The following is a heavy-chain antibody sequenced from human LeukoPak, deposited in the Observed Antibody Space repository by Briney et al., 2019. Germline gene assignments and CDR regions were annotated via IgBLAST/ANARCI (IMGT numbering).Heavy chain of an antibody. CDR1: GFTFSSYS. D-gene: IGHD6-13*01. J-gene: IGHJ4*02. CDR2: ISSSSSYI. V-gene: IGHV3-21*01. CDR3: ARRGLAAAAIDY. Sequence: PGGSLRLSCAASGFTFSSYSMTWVRQAPGKGLEWVSSISSSSSYIYYADSVKGRFTISRDNAKNSLYLQMNSLRAEDTAVYYCARRGLAAAAIDYWGQGTLVTVSS.